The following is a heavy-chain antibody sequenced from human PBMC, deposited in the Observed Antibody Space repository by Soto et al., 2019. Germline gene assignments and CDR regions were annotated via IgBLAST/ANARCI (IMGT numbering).Heavy chain of an antibody. Sequence: GGSLRLSCAGSGFTPTTNPLHWVRQPPGKGLEWVTTISGTASRTDYVQSVKGPFIISRDNSKNTVTLQRNSLTLDDTALYYCALSFRHFDNWGQGNRVTVSS. J-gene: IGHJ4*02. V-gene: IGHV3-23*01. CDR1: GFTPTTNP. CDR3: ALSFRHFDN. CDR2: ISGTASRT.